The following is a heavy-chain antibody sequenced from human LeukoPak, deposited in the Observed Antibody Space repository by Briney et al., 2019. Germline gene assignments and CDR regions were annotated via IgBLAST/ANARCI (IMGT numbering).Heavy chain of an antibody. Sequence: GGSLRHSCGASGFTFSDYGMLGVRQAPGKGLDWVAFIRYDGNNKLYADSVKGRFTISRDNSKNTLYLHINSLRAEDTAVYYCVKDNPLDYWGQGTLVIVSS. CDR1: GFTFSDYG. D-gene: IGHD1-14*01. CDR3: VKDNPLDY. V-gene: IGHV3-30*02. CDR2: IRYDGNNK. J-gene: IGHJ4*02.